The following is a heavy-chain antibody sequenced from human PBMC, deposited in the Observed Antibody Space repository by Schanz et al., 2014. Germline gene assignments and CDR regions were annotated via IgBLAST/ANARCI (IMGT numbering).Heavy chain of an antibody. CDR2: ISRSSGRI. J-gene: IGHJ4*02. CDR3: ARGTPFLCDY. Sequence: EVQLVESGGGLVKPGGSLRLSCAASGFTFSYYNMNWVRQAPGKGLEWVSSISRSSGRIYYSDSVKGRFTISRDNAKNLVYLQMNSLRAEDTAVYYCARGTPFLCDYWGQGTLVTVSS. D-gene: IGHD3-16*01. V-gene: IGHV3-21*06. CDR1: GFTFSYYN.